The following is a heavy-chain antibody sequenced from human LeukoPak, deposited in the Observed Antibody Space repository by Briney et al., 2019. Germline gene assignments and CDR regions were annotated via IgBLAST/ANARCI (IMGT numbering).Heavy chain of an antibody. CDR2: ISGSGGST. CDR3: AKADDYGDYPDY. Sequence: PGGSLRLSCAASGFTFSNYAMNWVRQAPGKGLEWVSAISGSGGSTYYADSAKGRFTISRDNSKNTLYLQMNSLRAEDTAVYYCAKADDYGDYPDYWGQGTLVTVSS. CDR1: GFTFSNYA. D-gene: IGHD4-17*01. J-gene: IGHJ4*02. V-gene: IGHV3-23*01.